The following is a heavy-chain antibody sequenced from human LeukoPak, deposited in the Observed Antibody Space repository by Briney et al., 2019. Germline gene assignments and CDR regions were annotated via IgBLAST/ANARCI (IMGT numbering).Heavy chain of an antibody. V-gene: IGHV3-7*01. CDR2: LNKDGSQT. D-gene: IGHD6-19*01. CDR1: GFTFESYW. Sequence: GGSLRLSCVASGFTFESYWMTWFRQTPGRGLEWVASLNKDGSQTYYVDSVKGRFTIFRNNAKNSLYLQVNSLRANDTAVLFCARRKSDDGWSVDSWGQGTKVTVSS. CDR3: ARRKSDDGWSVDS. J-gene: IGHJ4*02.